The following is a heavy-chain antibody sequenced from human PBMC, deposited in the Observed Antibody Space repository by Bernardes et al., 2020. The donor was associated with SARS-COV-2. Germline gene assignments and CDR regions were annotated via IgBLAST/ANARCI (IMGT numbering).Heavy chain of an antibody. CDR2: IYSGGNT. V-gene: IGHV3-66*01. D-gene: IGHD6-13*01. CDR3: ARDYPGPAD. CDR1: GFTVSSNY. J-gene: IGHJ4*02. Sequence: GGSLRLSCAASGFTVSSNYMSWVRQAPGKGLEWVSGIYSGGNTYSADSVKGRFTISRDNSTNTVYLQMNSLRAEDTAVYYCARDYPGPADWGQGTLVTVSS.